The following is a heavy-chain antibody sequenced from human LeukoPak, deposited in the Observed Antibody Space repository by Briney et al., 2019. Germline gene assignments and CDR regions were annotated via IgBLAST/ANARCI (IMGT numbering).Heavy chain of an antibody. Sequence: SETLSLTCAVYGGSFSGYYWSWIRQPPRKGLEWIGEINHSGSTNYNPSLKSRVTISVDTSKNQFSLKLSSVTAADTAVYYCASHLIYYDILTGYYTGFDYWGQGTLVTVSS. CDR2: INHSGST. CDR1: GGSFSGYY. CDR3: ASHLIYYDILTGYYTGFDY. J-gene: IGHJ4*02. D-gene: IGHD3-9*01. V-gene: IGHV4-34*01.